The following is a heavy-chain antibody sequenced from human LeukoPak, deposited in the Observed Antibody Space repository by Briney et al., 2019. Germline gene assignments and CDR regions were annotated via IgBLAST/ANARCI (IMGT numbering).Heavy chain of an antibody. J-gene: IGHJ4*02. CDR3: ARPLLYSSGWYYFDY. D-gene: IGHD6-19*01. CDR2: IYPGDSDT. Sequence: GESPKISCKGSGYSFTSYWIGWVRQMPGKGLEWMGIIYPGDSDTRNSPSFQGQVTISADKSISTAYLQWSSLKASDTAMYYCARPLLYSSGWYYFDYWGQGTLVTVSS. V-gene: IGHV5-51*01. CDR1: GYSFTSYW.